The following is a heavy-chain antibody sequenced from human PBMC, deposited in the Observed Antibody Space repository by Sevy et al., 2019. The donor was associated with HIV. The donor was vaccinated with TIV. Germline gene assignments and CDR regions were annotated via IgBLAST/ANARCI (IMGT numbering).Heavy chain of an antibody. V-gene: IGHV3-33*06. CDR1: GFTFSSYG. CDR2: IWYDGSNK. Sequence: GGSLRLSCAASGFTFSSYGMHWVRQAPGKGLEWVAVIWYDGSNKYYADAVKGRFTISRDNSKNTLYLQMNSLRAEDTAVYYCAKDNFSRRRHGYNYLFDYWGQGTLVTVSS. J-gene: IGHJ4*02. D-gene: IGHD5-12*01. CDR3: AKDNFSRRRHGYNYLFDY.